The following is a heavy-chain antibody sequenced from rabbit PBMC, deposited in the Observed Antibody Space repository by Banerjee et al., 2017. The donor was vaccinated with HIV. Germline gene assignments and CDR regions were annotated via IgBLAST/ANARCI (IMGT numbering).Heavy chain of an antibody. CDR3: AKDGGSDYDWAMDL. D-gene: IGHD8-1*01. Sequence: QEQLEESGGDLVKPEGSLTLTCTASGFSFNNKYVMCWVRQVPGKGLEWIACINTSSGNTVYATWAKGRFTISKTSWTTVTLQMTSLTAADTATYFCAKDGGSDYDWAMDLWGQGTLVTVS. CDR2: INTSSGNT. CDR1: GFSFNNKYV. J-gene: IGHJ6*01. V-gene: IGHV1S45*01.